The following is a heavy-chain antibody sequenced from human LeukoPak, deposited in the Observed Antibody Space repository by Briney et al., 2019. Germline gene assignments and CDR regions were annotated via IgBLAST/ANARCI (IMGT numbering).Heavy chain of an antibody. CDR3: ARDRPLWFGELQLYMDV. Sequence: SDTLSLTCTVSGGSISSSSYYWRWIRQPPGKGLEWIGSIYYSGSTYYNPSLKSRVTISVDTSKNQFSLKLSSVTAADTAVYYCARDRPLWFGELQLYMDVWGKGTTVTVSS. CDR1: GGSISSSSYY. CDR2: IYYSGST. V-gene: IGHV4-39*07. D-gene: IGHD3-10*01. J-gene: IGHJ6*03.